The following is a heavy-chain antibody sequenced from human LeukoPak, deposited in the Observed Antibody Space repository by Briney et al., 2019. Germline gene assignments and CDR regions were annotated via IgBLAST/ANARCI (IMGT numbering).Heavy chain of an antibody. D-gene: IGHD3-3*01. CDR2: IWYDGSNK. V-gene: IGHV3-33*01. J-gene: IGHJ6*03. CDR3: ARDFPPAVWSGSYYMDV. CDR1: GFTFSSYG. Sequence: GRSLRLSCAASGFTFSSYGMHWVRQAPGKGLEWVAVIWYDGSNKYYADSVKGRFTISRDNSKNTLYLQMNSLRAEDTAVYYCARDFPPAVWSGSYYMDVWGKGTTVTVSS.